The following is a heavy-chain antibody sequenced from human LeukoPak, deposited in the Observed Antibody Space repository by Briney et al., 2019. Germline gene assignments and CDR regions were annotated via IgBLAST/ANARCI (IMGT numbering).Heavy chain of an antibody. CDR1: GDSISSGDYY. D-gene: IGHD2-15*01. J-gene: IGHJ6*03. CDR3: ARGYCSGGSCYSYYYYNYMDV. V-gene: IGHV4-39*07. CDR2: IHYSGST. Sequence: SETLSLTCTVSGDSISSGDYYWGWIRQPPGKGLEWIGSIHYSGSTNYNPSLKSRVTISVDTSKNQFSLKLGSVTAADTAVYYCARGYCSGGSCYSYYYYNYMDVWGKGTTVTVSS.